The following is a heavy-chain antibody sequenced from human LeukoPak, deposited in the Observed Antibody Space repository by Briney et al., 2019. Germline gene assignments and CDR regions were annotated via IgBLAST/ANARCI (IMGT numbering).Heavy chain of an antibody. Sequence: AASVKVSCKVSGYTLTELSMHWVRQAPGKGLEWMGGFDPEDGETIYAQKFQGRVTMTEDTSTDTAYMELSSLRSEDTAVYYCATMPGYNWTDGGGYWGQGTLVAVSS. V-gene: IGHV1-24*01. CDR3: ATMPGYNWTDGGGY. D-gene: IGHD1-20*01. CDR2: FDPEDGET. CDR1: GYTLTELS. J-gene: IGHJ4*02.